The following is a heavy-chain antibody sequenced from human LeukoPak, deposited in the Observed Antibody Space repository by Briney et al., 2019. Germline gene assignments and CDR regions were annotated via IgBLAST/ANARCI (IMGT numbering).Heavy chain of an antibody. D-gene: IGHD7-27*01. CDR3: ARDRINLGAFDI. V-gene: IGHV4-59*01. CDR1: GGSISGYY. Sequence: PSETLSLTCTVSGGSISGYYWSWIRQPPGKGLEWIGYIYYSGSTNYNPSLKSRVTISVDTSKNQFSLKLSSVTAADTAVYYCARDRINLGAFDIWGQGTMVTVSS. CDR2: IYYSGST. J-gene: IGHJ3*02.